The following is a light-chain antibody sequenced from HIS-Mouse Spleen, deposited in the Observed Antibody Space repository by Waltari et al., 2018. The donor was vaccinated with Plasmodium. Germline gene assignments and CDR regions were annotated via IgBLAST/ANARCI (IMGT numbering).Light chain of an antibody. Sequence: SYELTQPPSVSVSPGQTARITCSGDALPKKYAYWYQQKSGQAPVLVSYEDSKRPAGVPGGFGGASSGTMATLSSSGAQVEDEADYYGYSTDSSGNHRVCGGGTKLTVL. CDR1: ALPKKY. J-gene: IGLJ3*02. V-gene: IGLV3-10*01. CDR3: YSTDSSGNHRV. CDR2: EDS.